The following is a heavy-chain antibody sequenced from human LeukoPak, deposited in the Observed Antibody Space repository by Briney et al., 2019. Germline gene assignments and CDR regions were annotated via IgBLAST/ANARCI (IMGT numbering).Heavy chain of an antibody. CDR3: AKDTLTKGY. CDR1: GFTFFTYS. Sequence: GGSLRLSCAASGFTFFTYSMNWVRQAPGKGLEWVSAISGSGGSTYYADSMQGRFTISRDNSKNTLYLQMNSLRAEDTAVYYCAKDTLTKGYWGQGTLVTVSS. J-gene: IGHJ4*02. CDR2: ISGSGGST. V-gene: IGHV3-23*01. D-gene: IGHD3-16*01.